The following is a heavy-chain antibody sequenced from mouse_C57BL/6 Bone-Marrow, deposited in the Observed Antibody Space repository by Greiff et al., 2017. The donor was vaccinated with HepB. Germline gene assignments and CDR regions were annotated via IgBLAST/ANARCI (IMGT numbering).Heavy chain of an antibody. J-gene: IGHJ4*01. Sequence: QVQLKQSGAELMKPGASVKLSCKATGYTFTGYWIEWVKQRPGHGLEWIGEILPGSGSTNYNEKFKGKATFTADTSSNTAYMQLSSLTTEDSAIYYCARGPITTVVATRAMDYWGQGTSVTVSS. D-gene: IGHD1-1*01. CDR2: ILPGSGST. CDR1: GYTFTGYW. CDR3: ARGPITTVVATRAMDY. V-gene: IGHV1-9*01.